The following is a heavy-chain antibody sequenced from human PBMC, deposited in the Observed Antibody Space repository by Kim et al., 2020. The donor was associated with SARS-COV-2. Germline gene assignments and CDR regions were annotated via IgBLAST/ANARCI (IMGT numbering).Heavy chain of an antibody. V-gene: IGHV4-59*01. CDR2: IYYSGST. Sequence: SETLSLTCTVSGGSISSYYWSWIRQPPGKGLEWIGYIYYSGSTNYNPSLKSRVTISVDTSKNQFSLKLSSVTAADTAVYYCARDGRIAAAGRGFDYWGQGTLVTVSS. CDR1: GGSISSYY. CDR3: ARDGRIAAAGRGFDY. J-gene: IGHJ4*02. D-gene: IGHD6-13*01.